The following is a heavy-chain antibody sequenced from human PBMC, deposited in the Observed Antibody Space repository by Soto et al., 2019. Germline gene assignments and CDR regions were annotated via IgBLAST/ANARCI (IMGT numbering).Heavy chain of an antibody. J-gene: IGHJ4*02. CDR2: SNHSGST. D-gene: IGHD6-13*01. CDR1: GGSLSGYY. V-gene: IGHV4-34*01. CDR3: ARDPSSWYSFRAIDY. Sequence: SETLALTCAVYGGSLSGYYWSCIRHPPGKGLEWIGESNHSGSTNYNPSLKSLVTISVDTSKNQFSLKLTSVTAADTAVYYCARDPSSWYSFRAIDYWSQGTRGTV.